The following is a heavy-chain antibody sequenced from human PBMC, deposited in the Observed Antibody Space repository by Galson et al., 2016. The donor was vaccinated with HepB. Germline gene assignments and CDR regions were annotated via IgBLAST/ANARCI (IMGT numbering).Heavy chain of an antibody. CDR3: AKDLLGSGSFLDY. CDR2: IPLVESDK. J-gene: IGHJ4*02. D-gene: IGHD1-26*01. CDR1: GSIFSPYA. V-gene: IGHV3-30*18. Sequence: SLRLSRAASGSIFSPYAAHWVRQPPGKGLEWVASIPLVESDKAYEDSVKGRFTITRDNSKNTLYLQMNRLRAEDTAVDYCAKDLLGSGSFLDYWGQGTLVIVSS.